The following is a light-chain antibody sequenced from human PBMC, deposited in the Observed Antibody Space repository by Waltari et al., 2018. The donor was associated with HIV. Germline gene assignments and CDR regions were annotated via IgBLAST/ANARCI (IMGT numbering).Light chain of an antibody. V-gene: IGLV2-11*01. J-gene: IGLJ3*02. CDR3: CSYAGNYTGV. CDR1: SSDVGAYNY. CDR2: DGT. Sequence: QSALTQPRSVSGSPGQSVTISCTGTSSDVGAYNYVSWYQQHPGKAPKLIIYDGTRRPSGLPDRFSGSKSGNTASLTISGLQAEDEADYYCCSYAGNYTGVFGGGTKLTVL.